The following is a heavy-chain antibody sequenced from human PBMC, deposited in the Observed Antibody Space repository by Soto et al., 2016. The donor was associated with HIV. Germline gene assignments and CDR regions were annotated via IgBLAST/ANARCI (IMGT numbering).Heavy chain of an antibody. D-gene: IGHD6-19*01. V-gene: IGHV3-21*01. CDR3: ARSSSGWYDFDH. CDR2: ISSSSSYI. Sequence: EVQLVESGGGLVKPGGSLRLSCAASGFTFSSYSMNWVRQAPGKGLEWVSSISSSSSYIYYADSVKGRFTISRDNAKNSLYLQMNSLRAEDTAVYYCARSSSGWYDFDHWGQGTLVTVSS. CDR1: GFTFSSYS. J-gene: IGHJ4*02.